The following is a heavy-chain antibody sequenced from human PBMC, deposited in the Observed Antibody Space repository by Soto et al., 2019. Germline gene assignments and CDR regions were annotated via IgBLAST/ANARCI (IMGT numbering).Heavy chain of an antibody. J-gene: IGHJ4*02. V-gene: IGHV3-30*18. CDR1: GFTFSSYG. CDR2: ISYDGSNK. CDR3: AKDFEDDKGLYYFDY. Sequence: GGSLRLSCAASGFTFSSYGMHWVRQAPGKGLEWVAVISYDGSNKYYADSVKGRFTISRDNSKNTLYLQMNSLRAEDTAVYYCAKDFEDDKGLYYFDYWGQGTLVTVSS. D-gene: IGHD3-22*01.